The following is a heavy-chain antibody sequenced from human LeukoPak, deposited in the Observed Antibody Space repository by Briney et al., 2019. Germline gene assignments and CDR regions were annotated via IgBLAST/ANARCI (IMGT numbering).Heavy chain of an antibody. D-gene: IGHD2-15*01. J-gene: IGHJ4*02. CDR2: ISANNDDT. CDR1: GYTFTRYG. Sequence: ASVKVSCKASGYTFTRYGISWVRQAPGQGLEWMGWISANNDDTNSAQKFQGRVTMTTDTSTSTAYMELRSLRSDDTAVYYCARDFFHGHCAGLSCFFLDYWGQGSLVTVSS. CDR3: ARDFFHGHCAGLSCFFLDY. V-gene: IGHV1-18*01.